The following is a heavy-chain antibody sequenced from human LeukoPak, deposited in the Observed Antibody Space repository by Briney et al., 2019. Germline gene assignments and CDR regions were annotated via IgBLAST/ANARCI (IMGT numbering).Heavy chain of an antibody. CDR3: AGGSGSSNWFDP. CDR1: GGSISSSSYY. CDR2: IYYSGST. Sequence: SETLSLTCTVSGGSISSSSYYWGWIRQPPGKGLEWIGSIYYSGSTYYNPSLKSRVTISVDTSKNQFSLKLSSVTAADTAVYYCAGGSGSSNWFDPGGQGTPVTVSS. V-gene: IGHV4-39*01. J-gene: IGHJ5*02. D-gene: IGHD3-10*01.